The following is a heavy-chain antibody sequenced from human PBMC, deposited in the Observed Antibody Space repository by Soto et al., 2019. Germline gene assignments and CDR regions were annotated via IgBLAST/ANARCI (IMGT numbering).Heavy chain of an antibody. J-gene: IGHJ4*02. Sequence: QLQLQESGPGLVKPSETLSLTCTVSGDSITSNSYFWAWISQPPGKGLEWIGSIYYSGNTYYNPSLKRRVTISVDRSKNQFSLKLRSVTAADTAVYYCARHFSVDYFDYWGQGALVTVSS. CDR2: IYYSGNT. CDR1: GDSITSNSYF. CDR3: ARHFSVDYFDY. V-gene: IGHV4-39*01.